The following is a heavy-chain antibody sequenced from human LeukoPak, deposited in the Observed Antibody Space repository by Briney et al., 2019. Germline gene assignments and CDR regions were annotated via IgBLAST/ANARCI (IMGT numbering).Heavy chain of an antibody. Sequence: ASVKVSCKASGYTFTGYYMHWVRQAPGQGLEWMGWINPNSGGTNYAQTFQGRVTMTRDTAISTRYMELRRLKSDDPAVYYCARVWEMATITPFDYWGQGTLVTVSS. V-gene: IGHV1-2*02. CDR2: INPNSGGT. J-gene: IGHJ4*02. D-gene: IGHD5-24*01. CDR3: ARVWEMATITPFDY. CDR1: GYTFTGYY.